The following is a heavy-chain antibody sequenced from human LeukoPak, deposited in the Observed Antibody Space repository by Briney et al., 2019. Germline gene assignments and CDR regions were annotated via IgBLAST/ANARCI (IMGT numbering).Heavy chain of an antibody. J-gene: IGHJ4*02. CDR3: AREARFALPVVGSGDY. Sequence: SSETLSLTRSVSGGSISSSDYYWGWIRQPPGKGLEWIGTMFYNGATKSNPSLSSRVTMSIDTSKNLFSLKLRSVTAADTAVYYCAREARFALPVVGSGDYWGQGTLVTVSS. CDR1: GGSISSSDYY. V-gene: IGHV4-39*07. D-gene: IGHD6-19*01. CDR2: MFYNGAT.